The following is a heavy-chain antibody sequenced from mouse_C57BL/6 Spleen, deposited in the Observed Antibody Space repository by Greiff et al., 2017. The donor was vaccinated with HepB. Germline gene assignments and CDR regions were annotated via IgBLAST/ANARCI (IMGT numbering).Heavy chain of an antibody. CDR3: ARQDEVYLDY. J-gene: IGHJ2*01. CDR2: ISSGGSYT. Sequence: EVQVVESGGDLVKPGGSLKLSCAASGFTFSSYGMSWVRQTPDKRLEWVATISSGGSYTYYPDSVKGRFTISRDNAKNTLYLQMSSLKSEDTAMYYCARQDEVYLDYWGQSTTLTVSS. CDR1: GFTFSSYG. V-gene: IGHV5-6*01.